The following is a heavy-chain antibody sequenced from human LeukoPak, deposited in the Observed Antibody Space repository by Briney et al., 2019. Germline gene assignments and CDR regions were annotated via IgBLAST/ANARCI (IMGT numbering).Heavy chain of an antibody. Sequence: ASVKVSCKASGYTFTGYYMHWVRQAPGQGLEWVGWINPNSGGTNYAQKFQGRVTMTRDTSISTAYMELSRLRSDDTAVYYCARVSDYGDYVSGFDYWGQGTLVTVSS. V-gene: IGHV1-2*02. J-gene: IGHJ4*02. D-gene: IGHD4-17*01. CDR2: INPNSGGT. CDR3: ARVSDYGDYVSGFDY. CDR1: GYTFTGYY.